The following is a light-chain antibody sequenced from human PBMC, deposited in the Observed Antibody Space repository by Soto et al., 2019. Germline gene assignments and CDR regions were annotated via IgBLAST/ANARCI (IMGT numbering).Light chain of an antibody. CDR3: QQYGSSGT. V-gene: IGKV3-20*01. J-gene: IGKJ1*01. CDR2: GAS. Sequence: IVLTQSPGALSLSPGERATLSCRASQSFNSIYLAWYQQKPGQAPRLLIYGASNRATGIPHRFSGSGSGTDFTLTISRLEPEDFAVYYCQQYGSSGTFGQGTKVDIK. CDR1: QSFNSIY.